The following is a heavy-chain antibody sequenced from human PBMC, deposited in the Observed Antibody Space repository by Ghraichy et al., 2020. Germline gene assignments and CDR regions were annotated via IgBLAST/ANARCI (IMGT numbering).Heavy chain of an antibody. J-gene: IGHJ3*02. Sequence: SETLSLTCTVSGGSISSSSYYWGWIRQPPGKGLEWIGSIYYSGSTYYNPSLKSRVTISVDTSKNQFSLKLSSVTAADTAVYYCARHYSSLHAFDIWGQGTMVTVSS. V-gene: IGHV4-39*01. CDR2: IYYSGST. CDR3: ARHYSSLHAFDI. D-gene: IGHD4-11*01. CDR1: GGSISSSSYY.